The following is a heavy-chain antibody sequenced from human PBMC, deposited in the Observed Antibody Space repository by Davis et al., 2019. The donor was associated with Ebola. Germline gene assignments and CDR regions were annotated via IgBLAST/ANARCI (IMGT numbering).Heavy chain of an antibody. CDR1: GFTFSSYW. Sequence: GGSLRLSCAASGFTFSSYWMSWVRQAPGKGLEWVANIKQDGSEKYYVDSVKGRFTISRDNAKNSLYLQINSLRAEDTAVYYCAREDHIAVAGTGWYFDLWGRGTLVTVSS. V-gene: IGHV3-7*01. J-gene: IGHJ2*01. CDR3: AREDHIAVAGTGWYFDL. D-gene: IGHD6-19*01. CDR2: IKQDGSEK.